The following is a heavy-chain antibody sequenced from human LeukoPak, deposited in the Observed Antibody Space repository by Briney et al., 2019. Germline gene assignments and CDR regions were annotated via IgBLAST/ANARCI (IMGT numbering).Heavy chain of an antibody. CDR1: GGSFSGYY. Sequence: SETLSLTCAVYGGSFSGYYWSWIRQPPGKGLEWIGEINHSGSTNYNPSLKSRVTISVDTSKNQFSLKLSSVTAADTAVYYCARSRATGDWFDPWGQGTLVTVSS. D-gene: IGHD1-14*01. CDR2: INHSGST. V-gene: IGHV4-34*01. J-gene: IGHJ5*02. CDR3: ARSRATGDWFDP.